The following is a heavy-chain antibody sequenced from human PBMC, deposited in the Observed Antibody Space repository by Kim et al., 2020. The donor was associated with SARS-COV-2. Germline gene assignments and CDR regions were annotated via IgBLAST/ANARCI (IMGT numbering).Heavy chain of an antibody. CDR3: AHVNYVLRYFGY. J-gene: IGHJ4*02. V-gene: IGHV2-5*01. Sequence: RYSPDLKGRLTITKDTSKNQGVLTMTNMDPVDTATYYCAHVNYVLRYFGYWGQGTLVTVSS. D-gene: IGHD3-9*01.